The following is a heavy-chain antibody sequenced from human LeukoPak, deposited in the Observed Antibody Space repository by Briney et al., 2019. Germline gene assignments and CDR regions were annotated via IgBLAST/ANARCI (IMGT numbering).Heavy chain of an antibody. Sequence: SETLSLTCTVSGGSISSYYWSRIRQPPGKGLEWIGYIYYSGSTNYNPSLKSRVTISVDTSKNQFSLKLSSVTAADAAVYYCARSLNTSPFYYYYYMDVWGKGTTVTISS. D-gene: IGHD2-2*01. CDR3: ARSLNTSPFYYYYYMDV. V-gene: IGHV4-59*01. J-gene: IGHJ6*03. CDR2: IYYSGST. CDR1: GGSISSYY.